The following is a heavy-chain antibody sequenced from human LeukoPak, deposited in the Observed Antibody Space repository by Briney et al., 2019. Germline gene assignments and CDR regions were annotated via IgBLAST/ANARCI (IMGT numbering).Heavy chain of an antibody. J-gene: IGHJ3*02. Sequence: GESLKISCKGSGYSFTSYWIGWVRQMPGKGLEWMGIIYPGDSDTRYSPSFQGQVTISADRSISTAYLQWSSLKASDTAMYYCARPYYYDSNGPWVDAFDIWGQGTMVTVSS. V-gene: IGHV5-51*01. D-gene: IGHD3-22*01. CDR1: GYSFTSYW. CDR3: ARPYYYDSNGPWVDAFDI. CDR2: IYPGDSDT.